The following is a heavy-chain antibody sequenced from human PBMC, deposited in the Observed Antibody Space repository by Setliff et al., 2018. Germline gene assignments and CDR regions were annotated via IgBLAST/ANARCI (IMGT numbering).Heavy chain of an antibody. CDR1: GGSSSSHY. CDR3: ARDGVSYSNSLPRYYYHYMDV. V-gene: IGHV4-59*11. CDR2: IYYSGST. Sequence: SETLSLTCTVSGGSSSSHYWSWIRQPPGKGLEWIAYIYYSGSTNYNPSLKSRVTISVDTSKNQFSLKLSSVTAADTAVYYCARDGVSYSNSLPRYYYHYMDVWGKGTTVTVSS. J-gene: IGHJ6*03. D-gene: IGHD4-4*01.